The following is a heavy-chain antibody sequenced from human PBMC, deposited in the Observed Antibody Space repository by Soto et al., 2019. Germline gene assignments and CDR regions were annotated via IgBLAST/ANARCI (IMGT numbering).Heavy chain of an antibody. D-gene: IGHD3-3*01. Sequence: SETLSLTCAVYGGSVNGYYWNWIRQPPEKGLEWIGEINHTGGTHYNPSLKSRVTMSVDTSKNQFSLRLSSVTAADTAIYYCATRITVFGLLIPPFDPWGQGTQVTVSS. CDR3: ATRITVFGLLIPPFDP. CDR1: GGSVNGYY. V-gene: IGHV4-34*01. CDR2: INHTGGT. J-gene: IGHJ5*02.